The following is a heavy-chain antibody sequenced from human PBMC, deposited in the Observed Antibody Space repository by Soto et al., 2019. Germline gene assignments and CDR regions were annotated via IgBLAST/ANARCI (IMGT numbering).Heavy chain of an antibody. CDR1: GITLNNSG. V-gene: IGHV3-30*18. J-gene: IGHJ6*02. CDR2: ISHDGSEQ. CDR3: VKDRVPGAYGHYYGMDV. Sequence: GGSLRLSCRVSGITLNNSGIHWVRQAPGKGLEWMAVISHDGSEQYYADSMKGRLNISRDNSKNTVNLQMNSLRGEDTAIYYCVKDRVPGAYGHYYGMDVWGQGTTVTVSS. D-gene: IGHD5-12*01.